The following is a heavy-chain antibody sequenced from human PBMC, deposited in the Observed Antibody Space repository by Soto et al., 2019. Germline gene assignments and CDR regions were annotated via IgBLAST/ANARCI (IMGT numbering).Heavy chain of an antibody. D-gene: IGHD3-10*01. CDR1: GGSFSGYY. Sequence: PSETLSLTCAVYGGSFSGYYWSWIRQPPGKGLEWIGEINHSGSTNYNPSLKSRVTISVDTSKNQFSLKLSSVTAADTAVYYCARAGGSGSYYNGKNNWFDPWGQGTLVTVSS. V-gene: IGHV4-34*01. CDR2: INHSGST. J-gene: IGHJ5*02. CDR3: ARAGGSGSYYNGKNNWFDP.